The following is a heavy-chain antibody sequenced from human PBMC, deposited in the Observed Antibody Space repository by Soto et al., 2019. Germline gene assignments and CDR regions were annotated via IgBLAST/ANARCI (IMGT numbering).Heavy chain of an antibody. CDR1: GGSTSSSDW. Sequence: QVHLQESGPGLVKPSETLSLTCAISGGSTSSSDWWTLVRQPPGEGLEWIGELHREGVTNYNSSLKSRLTISLDQSRNQFSLSLTSVTAADAAVYFCAGRPEIHPRWGQGILVPVSS. V-gene: IGHV4-4*02. CDR2: LHREGVT. CDR3: AGRPEIHPR. D-gene: IGHD1-26*01. J-gene: IGHJ4*02.